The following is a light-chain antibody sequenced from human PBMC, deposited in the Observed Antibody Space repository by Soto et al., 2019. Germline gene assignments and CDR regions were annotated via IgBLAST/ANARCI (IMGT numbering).Light chain of an antibody. J-gene: IGLJ2*01. CDR2: DVS. V-gene: IGLV2-14*01. CDR1: SSDVGGYYS. CDR3: SSYTSSSTRV. Sequence: QSALTQPASVSGSPGQSIAISCTGTSSDVGGYYSVSWYQQHPGKAPKLVIYDVSNRPSGVSNRFSGSKSGNTASLTISGLQAEEDADYYCSSYTSSSTRVFGGGTQLTVL.